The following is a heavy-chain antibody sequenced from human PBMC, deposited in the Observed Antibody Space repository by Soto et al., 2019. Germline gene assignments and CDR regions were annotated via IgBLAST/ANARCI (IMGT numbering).Heavy chain of an antibody. CDR1: GGTFSSYA. V-gene: IGHV1-69*12. J-gene: IGHJ2*01. CDR3: ARRLTVTGHFDL. Sequence: QVQLVQSGAEVKKPGSSVKVSCKASGGTFSSYAISWVRQAPGQGLEWMGGIIPIFGTANYAQTFQGRVTITEGDSTSTADMELSSLRSGDTAVYYGARRLTVTGHFDLWGGGTLVTVAS. CDR2: IIPIFGTA. D-gene: IGHD4-17*01.